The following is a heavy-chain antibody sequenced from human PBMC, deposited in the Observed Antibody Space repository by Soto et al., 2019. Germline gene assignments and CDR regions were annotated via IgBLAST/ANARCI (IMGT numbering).Heavy chain of an antibody. D-gene: IGHD1-1*01. CDR2: ISPKSGNT. CDR1: GFDFTDHY. V-gene: IGHV1-46*01. CDR3: ARGRTVSSIGPLLV. J-gene: IGHJ1*01. Sequence: QVQLVQSGAEVKKPGASVKVSCKASGFDFTDHYIHWVRQAPGQGLEWMGIISPKSGNTDYARKVQSRVTMTTDTSTRTAYMELRGLRSDDTAVYYCARGRTVSSIGPLLVWGQGTLVSVSS.